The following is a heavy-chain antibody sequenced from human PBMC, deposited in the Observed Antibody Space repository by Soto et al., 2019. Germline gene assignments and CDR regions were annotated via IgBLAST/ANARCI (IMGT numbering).Heavy chain of an antibody. CDR2: ISSSGSTI. CDR1: GFTFSDYY. D-gene: IGHD3-9*01. CDR3: ARGYDILTGYYVIGY. Sequence: GGSLRLSCAASGFTFSDYYMSWIRQAPGKGLEWVSYISSSGSTIYYADSVKGRFTISRDNAKNSLYLQMNSLRAEDTALYYCARGYDILTGYYVIGYWGQGTLVTVSS. J-gene: IGHJ4*02. V-gene: IGHV3-11*01.